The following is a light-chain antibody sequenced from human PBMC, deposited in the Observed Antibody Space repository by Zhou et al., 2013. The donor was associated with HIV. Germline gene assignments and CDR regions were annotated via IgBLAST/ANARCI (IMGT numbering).Light chain of an antibody. Sequence: DAVMTQSPLSLPVTLGQPASISCRSSQSLANSDGNTFLNWFHQRPGQSPRPLIYQVSKRHSGVPDRFSGSGSGTDFTLEISRVAAEDAGVYYCMESKDWPWTFAQGTKVEI. V-gene: IGKV2-30*01. J-gene: IGKJ1*01. CDR1: QSLANSDGNTF. CDR3: MESKDWPWT. CDR2: QVS.